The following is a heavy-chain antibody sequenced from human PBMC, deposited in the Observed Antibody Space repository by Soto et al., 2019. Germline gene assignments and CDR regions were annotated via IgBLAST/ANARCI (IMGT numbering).Heavy chain of an antibody. CDR1: GFTLSGHG. J-gene: IGHJ4*02. D-gene: IGHD5-12*01. CDR2: ITYDGSEI. CDR3: AREQGYGYDRVADY. Sequence: QVQLVESGGGVVQPGRSLRLSCVASGFTLSGHGMHWVRQAPGKGLEWVAVITYDGSEIHYSDSVKGRFTISRDTSKNMVYLQMNSLKTEDTAMYYCAREQGYGYDRVADYWGQGTLVTVSS. V-gene: IGHV3-30*03.